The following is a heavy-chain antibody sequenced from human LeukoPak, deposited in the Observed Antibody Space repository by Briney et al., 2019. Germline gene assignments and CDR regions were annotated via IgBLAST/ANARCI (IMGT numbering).Heavy chain of an antibody. CDR1: GGSISSRSYY. J-gene: IGHJ4*02. CDR2: LYYSGST. D-gene: IGHD4-17*01. CDR3: ARRSMTTVTD. V-gene: IGHV4-39*01. Sequence: SETLSLTCTVSGGSISSRSYYWGWIRQPPGKGLEWIGTLYYSGSTYYNPSLKSRVTISVDTSKNQFSLKLSSVTAADTAAYYCARRSMTTVTDWGQGTLVTVSS.